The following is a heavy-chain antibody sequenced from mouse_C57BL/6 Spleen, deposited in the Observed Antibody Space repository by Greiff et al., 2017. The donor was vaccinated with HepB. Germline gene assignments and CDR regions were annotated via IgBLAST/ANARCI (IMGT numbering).Heavy chain of an antibody. CDR1: GYTFTSYW. V-gene: IGHV1-55*01. CDR2: IYPGSGST. Sequence: QVQLQQPGAELVKPGASVKMSCKASGYTFTSYWITWVKQRPGQGLEWIGDIYPGSGSTNYNEKFKRKATLTVDTSSSTAYMQLSSLTSEDSSVYYCAKEETRQLMPYYFDYWGQGTTLTVSS. J-gene: IGHJ2*01. CDR3: AKEETRQLMPYYFDY. D-gene: IGHD3-2*02.